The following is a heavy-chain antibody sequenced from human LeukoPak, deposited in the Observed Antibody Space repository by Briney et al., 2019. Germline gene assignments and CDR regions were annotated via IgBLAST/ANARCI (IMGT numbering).Heavy chain of an antibody. Sequence: PSETLSLTCAVYGGSFSGYYWNWIRQPPGKGLEWIGEINHSGSTNCNPSLKSRVTISVDTSKNQFSLKLSSVTAADAAVYYCSGGYSYGSTFDYWGQGTLVTVSS. V-gene: IGHV4-34*03. CDR2: INHSGST. D-gene: IGHD5-18*01. CDR3: SGGYSYGSTFDY. J-gene: IGHJ4*02. CDR1: GGSFSGYY.